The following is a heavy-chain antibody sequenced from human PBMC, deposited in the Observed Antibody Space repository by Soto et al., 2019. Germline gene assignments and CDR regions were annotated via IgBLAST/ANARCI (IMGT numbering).Heavy chain of an antibody. J-gene: IGHJ4*02. Sequence: LRLSCAASGFTFGDYWMSWVRQAPGKGLEWVAHIKKDGSENYYVDSVTGRFTVSRDNTKNSLYLQMNSLRAEDTAVYYCAKLGSGYYTGLYFDYWGQGTLVTVYS. CDR2: IKKDGSEN. CDR3: AKLGSGYYTGLYFDY. CDR1: GFTFGDYW. V-gene: IGHV3-7*03. D-gene: IGHD3-3*01.